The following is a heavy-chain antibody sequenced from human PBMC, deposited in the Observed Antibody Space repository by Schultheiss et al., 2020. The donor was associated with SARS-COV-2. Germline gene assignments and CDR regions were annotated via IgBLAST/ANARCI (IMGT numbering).Heavy chain of an antibody. CDR2: ISSSSSTI. J-gene: IGHJ5*02. D-gene: IGHD3-9*01. V-gene: IGHV3-48*01. Sequence: GGSLRLSCAASGFTFSSYSMNWVRQAPGKGLEWVSYISSSSSTIYYADSVKGRFTISRDNSKNTLYLQMNSLRAEDTAVYYCAKDVGTIFQNWFDPWGQGTLVTVSS. CDR3: AKDVGTIFQNWFDP. CDR1: GFTFSSYS.